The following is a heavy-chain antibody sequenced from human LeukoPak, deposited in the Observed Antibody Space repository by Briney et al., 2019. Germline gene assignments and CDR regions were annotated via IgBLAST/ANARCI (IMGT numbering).Heavy chain of an antibody. CDR2: IYSGGST. CDR1: EFSVGSNY. CDR3: ARGYSNYGYAFDI. Sequence: TGGSLRLSCAASEFSVGSNYMTWVRQAPGKGLEWVSLIYSGGSTYYADSVKGRFTISRDNAKNSLYLQMNSLRAEDTAVYYCARGYSNYGYAFDIWGQGTMVTVSS. D-gene: IGHD4-11*01. J-gene: IGHJ3*02. V-gene: IGHV3-66*01.